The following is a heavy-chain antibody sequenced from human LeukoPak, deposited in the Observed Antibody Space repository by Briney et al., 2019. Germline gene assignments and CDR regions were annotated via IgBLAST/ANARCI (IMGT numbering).Heavy chain of an antibody. Sequence: GGSLRLSCVASGFTFSTYDMHWVRQATGKGLEGVSDTGKGGDTHYAGSVKGRFTISRDNAKNSLYLQMNSLRPGDTAVYYCVRDPSGWGMDVWGQGTTVTVSS. CDR3: VRDPSGWGMDV. V-gene: IGHV3-13*01. J-gene: IGHJ6*02. CDR1: GFTFSTYD. D-gene: IGHD3-22*01. CDR2: TGKGGDT.